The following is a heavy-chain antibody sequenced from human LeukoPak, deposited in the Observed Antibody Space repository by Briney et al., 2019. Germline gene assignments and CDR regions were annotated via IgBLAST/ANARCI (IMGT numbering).Heavy chain of an antibody. Sequence: PSETLSLTCSVSGDSINSYYWNWIRQPPGKELEWIGYTHYTGNTKSNPSLKSRVTTSVDTSKKQFSLKLDSVTAADTAVYYCARGHGAVAGLSVWGQGTLVAVSS. J-gene: IGHJ4*02. CDR1: GDSINSYY. CDR3: ARGHGAVAGLSV. CDR2: THYTGNT. V-gene: IGHV4-59*12. D-gene: IGHD6-19*01.